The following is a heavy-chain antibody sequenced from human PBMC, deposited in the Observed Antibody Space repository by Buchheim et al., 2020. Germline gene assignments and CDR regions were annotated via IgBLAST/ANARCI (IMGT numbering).Heavy chain of an antibody. D-gene: IGHD5-18*01. CDR1: GGSITSSSYY. CDR3: ARRRTAMVDF. CDR2: INYSGIT. Sequence: QLQLQESGPGLVKPSETLSLTCTVSGGSITSSSYYWGWIRQPPGKGLEWIGSINYSGITYYNPSLKSRVTISVDTSKNQFSLKLSSVTTADTAVYYCARRRTAMVDFWGQGTLGTVSS. V-gene: IGHV4-39*01. J-gene: IGHJ4*02.